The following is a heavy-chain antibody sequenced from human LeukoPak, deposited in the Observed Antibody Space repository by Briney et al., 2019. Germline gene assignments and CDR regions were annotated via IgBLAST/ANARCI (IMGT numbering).Heavy chain of an antibody. CDR3: ARDDSSSPFDY. V-gene: IGHV3-21*01. D-gene: IGHD6-13*01. Sequence: KSGGSLRLSCAASGFTFSSYSMNWVRQAPGKGLEWVSSISSSSSYIYYADSVKGRFTISRDNAKNSLYLQMNSLRAEDTAVYYCARDDSSSPFDYWGQGTLVTVSS. J-gene: IGHJ4*02. CDR2: ISSSSSYI. CDR1: GFTFSSYS.